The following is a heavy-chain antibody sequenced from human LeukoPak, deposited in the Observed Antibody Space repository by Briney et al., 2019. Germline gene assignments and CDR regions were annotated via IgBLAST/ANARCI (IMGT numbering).Heavy chain of an antibody. CDR2: INSDGSST. D-gene: IGHD5-24*01. Sequence: GGSLRLSCAASGFTFSSYWMHWVRQAPGKGRVWVSRINSDGSSTSYADSVKGRFTISRDNAKNTLYLQMNSLRAEDTAVYYCATSVEMATADYWGQGTLVTVSS. CDR3: ATSVEMATADY. CDR1: GFTFSSYW. J-gene: IGHJ4*02. V-gene: IGHV3-74*01.